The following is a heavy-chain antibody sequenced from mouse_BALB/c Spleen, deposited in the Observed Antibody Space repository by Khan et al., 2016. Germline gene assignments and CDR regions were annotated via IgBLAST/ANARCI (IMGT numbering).Heavy chain of an antibody. CDR1: GYTFTDNN. J-gene: IGHJ3*01. CDR2: IYPYNGGT. CDR3: ANDYAWFAY. V-gene: IGHV1S29*02. D-gene: IGHD2-4*01. Sequence: VQLQQSGPELVKPGASVKISCKASGYTFTDNNIHWLKQSHGKRLEWIGYIYPYNGGTGYNQKFKNRATLTVDDSSNTAYMDLRSLTSEDSAVYYCANDYAWFAYWGQGTLVTVSA.